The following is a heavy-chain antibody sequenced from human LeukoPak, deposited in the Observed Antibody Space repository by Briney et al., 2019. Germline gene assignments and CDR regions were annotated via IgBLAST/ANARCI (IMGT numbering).Heavy chain of an antibody. J-gene: IGHJ4*02. CDR2: ISYDGSAT. D-gene: IGHD5-18*01. CDR1: GFTLSDYG. V-gene: IGHV3-30*03. Sequence: GGSLRLSCAASGFTLSDYGMQWVRQAPGKGLEWVAVISYDGSATHYADSVKGRFTVSRDNSKNTLYLQMNSLRAEDTAVYYCARTRYSYGFDHWGQGTLVTVSS. CDR3: ARTRYSYGFDH.